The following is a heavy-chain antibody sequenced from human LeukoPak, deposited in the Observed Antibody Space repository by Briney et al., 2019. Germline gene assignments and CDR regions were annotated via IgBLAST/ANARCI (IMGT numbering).Heavy chain of an antibody. J-gene: IGHJ4*02. CDR2: IYYSGST. D-gene: IGHD2-2*01. CDR3: ARDRTLSHCSSTSCYGDGYEGFGS. CDR1: GGSISSGGYY. Sequence: PSETLSLTCTVSGGSISSGGYYWSWIRQHPGKGLEWIGYIYYSGSTYYNPSLKSRVTISVDTSKNQFSLKLSSVTAADTAVYYCARDRTLSHCSSTSCYGDGYEGFGSWGQGTLVTVSS. V-gene: IGHV4-31*03.